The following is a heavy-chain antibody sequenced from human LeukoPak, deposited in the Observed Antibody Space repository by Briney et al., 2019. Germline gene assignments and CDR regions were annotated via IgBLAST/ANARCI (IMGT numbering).Heavy chain of an antibody. Sequence: GGSLRLSCAASGFTFSDYYMSWIRQAPGKGLEWVSYISSSGSTIYYADSVKGRFTISRDNAKNSLYLQMNSLRAEDTAVYYCARRRSGPAAGTSHLDYWGQGTLVTVSS. V-gene: IGHV3-11*01. CDR1: GFTFSDYY. D-gene: IGHD6-13*01. J-gene: IGHJ4*02. CDR2: ISSSGSTI. CDR3: ARRRSGPAAGTSHLDY.